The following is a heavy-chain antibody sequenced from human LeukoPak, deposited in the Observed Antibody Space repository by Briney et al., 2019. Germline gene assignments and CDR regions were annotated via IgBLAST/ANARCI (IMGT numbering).Heavy chain of an antibody. D-gene: IGHD3-10*01. J-gene: IGHJ4*02. CDR1: GYSFTSYR. CDR2: IYPGDSDT. V-gene: IGHV5-51*01. CDR3: ARHRSYGSGSYENDY. Sequence: GESLKISCKGSGYSFTSYRIGWVRQMPGKGLEWMGIIYPGDSDTRYSPSFQGQVTISADKSISTAYLQWSSLKASDTAMYYCARHRSYGSGSYENDYWGQGTLVTVSS.